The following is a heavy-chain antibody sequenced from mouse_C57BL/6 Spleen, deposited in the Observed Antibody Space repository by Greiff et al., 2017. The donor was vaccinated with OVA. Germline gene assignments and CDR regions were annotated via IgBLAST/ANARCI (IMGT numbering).Heavy chain of an antibody. CDR2: IHPSDSDT. V-gene: IGHV1-74*01. Sequence: VQLQQPGAELVKPGASVKVSCKASGYTFTSYWMHWVKQRPGQGLEWIGRIHPSDSDTNYNQKFKGKATLPVDKSSSTAYMQLSSLTSEYSAVYDCAPSGDSSAKPFSYWCQGTLVTVSA. J-gene: IGHJ3*01. D-gene: IGHD3-2*02. CDR3: APSGDSSAKPFSY. CDR1: GYTFTSYW.